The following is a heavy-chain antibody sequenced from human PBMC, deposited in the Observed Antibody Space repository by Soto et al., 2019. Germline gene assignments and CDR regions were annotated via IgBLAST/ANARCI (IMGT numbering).Heavy chain of an antibody. J-gene: IGHJ6*01. Sequence: QVQLVESGGGLVQPGRSLRLSCAGSGFTFSTYSGHWVRQAPGKGLEWVAVVSSDGTRTYYADSVKGRFTISRDNSMDTMFMQMNSLRVEDTAVYYCARDVWHCGSNSCYFYGMDVW. CDR1: GFTFSTYS. CDR3: ARDVWHCGSNSCYFYGMDV. V-gene: IGHV3-30-3*01. CDR2: VSSDGTRT. D-gene: IGHD2-2*01.